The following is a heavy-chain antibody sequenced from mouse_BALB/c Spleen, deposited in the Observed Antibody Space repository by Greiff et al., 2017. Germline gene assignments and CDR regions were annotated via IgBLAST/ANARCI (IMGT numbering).Heavy chain of an antibody. Sequence: VQLQQPGPELVKPGASVKVSCKASGYAFTSYNMYWVKQSHGKSLEWIGYIDPYNGGTSYNQKFKGKATLTVDKSSSTAYMHLNSLTSEDSAVYYCARSPYDYDGYAMDYWGQGTSVTVSS. CDR3: ARSPYDYDGYAMDY. J-gene: IGHJ4*01. CDR1: GYAFTSYN. CDR2: IDPYNGGT. V-gene: IGHV1S135*01. D-gene: IGHD2-4*01.